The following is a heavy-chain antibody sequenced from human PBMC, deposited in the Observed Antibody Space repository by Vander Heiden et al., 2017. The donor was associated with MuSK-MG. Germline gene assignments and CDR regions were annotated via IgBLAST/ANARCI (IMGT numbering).Heavy chain of an antibody. Sequence: EVQLVQSGAEVKKHGESLRISCKGSGYSFTSYWISWVRQMPGKGLEWMGRIDPSDSYTNYSPSFQGHVTISADKSISTAYLQWSSLKASDTAMYYCARRDDSSGYSYFPDYWGQGTLVTVSS. CDR1: GYSFTSYW. CDR2: IDPSDSYT. V-gene: IGHV5-10-1*01. J-gene: IGHJ4*02. D-gene: IGHD3-22*01. CDR3: ARRDDSSGYSYFPDY.